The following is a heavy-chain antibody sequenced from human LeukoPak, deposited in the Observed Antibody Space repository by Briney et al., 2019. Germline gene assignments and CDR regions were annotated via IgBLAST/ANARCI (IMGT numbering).Heavy chain of an antibody. CDR3: ARAYDFPDY. V-gene: IGHV1-2*06. Sequence: ASVKVSCKASGYTFTGYYIHWVRQAPGQGLEWMGRINPNNGSTNYAQKFQGRVTMTRDTSTSTVYMELSSLRSEDTAVYYCARAYDFPDYWGQGTLVTVSS. CDR1: GYTFTGYY. CDR2: INPNNGST. J-gene: IGHJ4*02. D-gene: IGHD3-3*01.